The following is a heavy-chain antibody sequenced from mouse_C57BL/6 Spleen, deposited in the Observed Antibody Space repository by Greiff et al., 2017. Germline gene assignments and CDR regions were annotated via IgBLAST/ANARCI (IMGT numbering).Heavy chain of an antibody. CDR1: GFTFTDYY. V-gene: IGHV7-3*01. Sequence: EVQLMESGGGLVQPGGSLSLSCAASGFTFTDYYMSWVRQPPGKALEWLGFIRNKANGYTTEYSASVKGRFTISRDNSQSSLYLQLNALRAEDSATYYCARYSYGSSYDWYFDVWGTGTTVTVSS. CDR3: ARYSYGSSYDWYFDV. CDR2: IRNKANGYTT. D-gene: IGHD1-1*01. J-gene: IGHJ1*03.